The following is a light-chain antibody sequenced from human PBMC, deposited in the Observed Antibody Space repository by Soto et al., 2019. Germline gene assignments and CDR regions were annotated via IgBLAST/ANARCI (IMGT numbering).Light chain of an antibody. J-gene: IGKJ2*01. CDR1: QSVSSY. Sequence: EIVLTQSPATLSLSPGERATLSCRASQSVSSYLAWYQQKPGQAPRLPIYDASNRATGIPARFIGSGSGTDFTLTISSLETEDFVVYYCQQRSNWPPYTFGQGTKLEIK. V-gene: IGKV3-11*01. CDR3: QQRSNWPPYT. CDR2: DAS.